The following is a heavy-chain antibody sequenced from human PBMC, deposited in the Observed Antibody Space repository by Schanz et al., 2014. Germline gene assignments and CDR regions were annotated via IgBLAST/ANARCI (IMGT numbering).Heavy chain of an antibody. V-gene: IGHV3-23*01. CDR3: AIIGVMVAVAGTRADY. CDR1: GFTFSSYA. J-gene: IGHJ4*02. Sequence: EGQFLESGGGLIQPGGSLRLSCAASGFTFSSYAMSWVRQAPGKGLEWVSALSGSGGSTYYADSVKGRFTISRDNSKNTLYLQMNSLRAEDTALYYCAIIGVMVAVAGTRADYWGQGTLVTVSS. CDR2: LSGSGGST. D-gene: IGHD6-19*01.